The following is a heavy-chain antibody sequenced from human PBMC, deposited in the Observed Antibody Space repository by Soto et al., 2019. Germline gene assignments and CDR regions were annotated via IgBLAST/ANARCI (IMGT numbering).Heavy chain of an antibody. Sequence: GGSLRLSCAASGFTFDDYAMHWVRQAPGKGLEWVSGISWNSGSIGYADSVKGRFTISRDNAKNSLYLQMNSLRAEDTALYYCAKASHEPVVAARGGPNHYYYMDVWGKGTTVTVAS. V-gene: IGHV3-9*01. D-gene: IGHD2-15*01. CDR3: AKASHEPVVAARGGPNHYYYMDV. CDR1: GFTFDDYA. CDR2: ISWNSGSI. J-gene: IGHJ6*03.